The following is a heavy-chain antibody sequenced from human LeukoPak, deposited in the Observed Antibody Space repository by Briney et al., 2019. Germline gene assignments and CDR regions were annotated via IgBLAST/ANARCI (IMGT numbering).Heavy chain of an antibody. D-gene: IGHD7-27*01. CDR3: ARQRPWGLSRYFDY. J-gene: IGHJ4*02. V-gene: IGHV4-61*02. CDR1: GGSISSSSYY. Sequence: PSEILSLTCTVSGGSISSSSYYWNWIRQPAGKGLEWIGRIYISGSTDYNPSLKSRVTISVDTSKNQFSLKLTSVTAADTAVYFCARQRPWGLSRYFDYWGQGTLVTVSS. CDR2: IYISGST.